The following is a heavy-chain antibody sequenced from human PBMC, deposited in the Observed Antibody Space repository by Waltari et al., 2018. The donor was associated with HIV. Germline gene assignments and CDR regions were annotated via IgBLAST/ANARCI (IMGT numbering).Heavy chain of an antibody. Sequence: EVQLVESGGGLVQPGGSLRLSCAASGFTFSSYWMHWVRQVPGKGLVWVSRINSDGSSKTYADSVKGRFTISRDNAKSTLYLQMNSLRDEDTAVYYCARTFTVATISPLLHWGQGTLVTVSS. CDR2: INSDGSSK. J-gene: IGHJ4*02. V-gene: IGHV3-74*01. CDR1: GFTFSSYW. D-gene: IGHD5-12*01. CDR3: ARTFTVATISPLLH.